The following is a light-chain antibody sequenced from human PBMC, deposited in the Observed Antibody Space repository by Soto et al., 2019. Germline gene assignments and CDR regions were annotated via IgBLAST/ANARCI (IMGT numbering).Light chain of an antibody. J-gene: IGKJ1*01. Sequence: DIQMTQSPSTLSGSVGARVTITCRASQTISSWLAWYKQKLGKAPKLLIYKASTLKSGVPSRFRGSGSGTEFTLTISSLKPDDFETYYCQHYNSYSEAFGQGTKVDI. CDR2: KAS. CDR3: QHYNSYSEA. V-gene: IGKV1-5*03. CDR1: QTISSW.